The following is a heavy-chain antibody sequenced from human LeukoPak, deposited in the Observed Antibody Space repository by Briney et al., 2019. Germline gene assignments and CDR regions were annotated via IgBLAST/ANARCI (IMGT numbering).Heavy chain of an antibody. Sequence: SETLSLTCAVNGGSFSGYYWSWIRQPPGKGLEWIGEINHSGSTNYNPSLKSRVTISVDTSKNQFSLKLSSVTAADTAVYYCARRAYYYGSGSYFHFFDYWGQGTLVTVSS. V-gene: IGHV4-34*01. D-gene: IGHD3-10*01. CDR1: GGSFSGYY. CDR3: ARRAYYYGSGSYFHFFDY. CDR2: INHSGST. J-gene: IGHJ4*02.